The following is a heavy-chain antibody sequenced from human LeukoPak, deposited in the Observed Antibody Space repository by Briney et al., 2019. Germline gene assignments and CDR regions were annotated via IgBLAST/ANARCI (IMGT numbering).Heavy chain of an antibody. J-gene: IGHJ4*02. CDR3: ARQTRYCSGGSCYGGPIDY. CDR2: IYYSGST. CDR1: GGSISSGGYY. V-gene: IGHV4-31*03. Sequence: SQTLSLTCTVSGGSISSGGYYWSWIRQHPGKGLEWIGYIYYSGSTYYNPSLKSRVTISVDTSKNQFSLKLSSVTAADTAVYYCARQTRYCSGGSCYGGPIDYWGQGTLVTVSS. D-gene: IGHD2-15*01.